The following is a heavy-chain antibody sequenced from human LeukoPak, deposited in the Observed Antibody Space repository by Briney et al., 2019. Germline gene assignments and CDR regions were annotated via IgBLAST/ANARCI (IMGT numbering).Heavy chain of an antibody. V-gene: IGHV3-30*02. CDR1: GFTFSSYG. D-gene: IGHD3-3*01. CDR2: IRYDGSNK. Sequence: GGSLRLSCAASGFTFSSYGMHWVRQAPGKGLEWVAFIRYDGSNKYYADSVKGRFTISRDNAKNSLYLQMSSLRAEDTAVYYCARDSHYDPDAFDIWGQGTMVTVSS. CDR3: ARDSHYDPDAFDI. J-gene: IGHJ3*02.